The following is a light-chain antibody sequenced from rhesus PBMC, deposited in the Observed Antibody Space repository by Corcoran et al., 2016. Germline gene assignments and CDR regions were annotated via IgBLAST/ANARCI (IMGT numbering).Light chain of an antibody. CDR1: QSDGTY. J-gene: IGKJ2*01. Sequence: QVILTQSPATLSLSPGERATLSCRASQSDGTYLAWYQQKPGQAPSLLIYGASSRGTGIPERVSGSGFGTDFPLTISSLEPEYVGVYHCYQYGGRYSFGQGTKVEIK. CDR3: YQYGGRYS. V-gene: IGKV3-10*02. CDR2: GAS.